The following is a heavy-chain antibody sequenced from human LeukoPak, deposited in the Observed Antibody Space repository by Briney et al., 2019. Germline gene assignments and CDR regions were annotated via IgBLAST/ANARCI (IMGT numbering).Heavy chain of an antibody. CDR1: GGTFSSYS. V-gene: IGHV1-69*13. D-gene: IGHD2-2*01. CDR3: ARDARHRYCSSTSCYRGWLDP. Sequence: SSVKVSCKASGGTFSSYSISWVRQAPGQGVEWMRGIIPIFGTANYAQKFQGRVTITADESTSTAYMELSSLRSEDTAVYYCARDARHRYCSSTSCYRGWLDPWGQGTLVTVSS. CDR2: IIPIFGTA. J-gene: IGHJ5*02.